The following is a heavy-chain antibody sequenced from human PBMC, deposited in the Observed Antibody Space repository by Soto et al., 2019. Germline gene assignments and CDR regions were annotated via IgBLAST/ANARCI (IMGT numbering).Heavy chain of an antibody. CDR3: ATMGTPATGLFYFDY. CDR2: ISYSGST. CDR1: GVSISSGNYY. J-gene: IGHJ4*02. Sequence: SETLSLTCAVSGVSISSGNYYWSWIRQPPGKGLEWIGFISYSGSTYYNLSLKSRVTISVDTSKNQFSLNLNFVTAADTAVYYCATMGTPATGLFYFDYWGQGTLVTVSS. V-gene: IGHV4-30-4*01. D-gene: IGHD2-15*01.